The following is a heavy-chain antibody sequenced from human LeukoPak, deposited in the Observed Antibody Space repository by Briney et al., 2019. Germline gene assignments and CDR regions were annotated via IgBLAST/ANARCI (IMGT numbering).Heavy chain of an antibody. V-gene: IGHV4-30-2*01. CDR2: IYHSGST. CDR3: ARGRYYYDSSGPLQLDY. D-gene: IGHD3-22*01. Sequence: SQTLSLTCAVSGGSISSGGYSWSWIRQPPGKGLEWIGYIYHSGSTYYNPSLKSRVTISVDRSKNQFSLKLSSVTAADTAVYYCARGRYYYDSSGPLQLDYWGQGTLVTVSS. CDR1: GGSISSGGYS. J-gene: IGHJ4*02.